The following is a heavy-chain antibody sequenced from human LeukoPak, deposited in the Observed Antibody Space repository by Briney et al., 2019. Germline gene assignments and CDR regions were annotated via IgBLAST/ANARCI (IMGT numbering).Heavy chain of an antibody. CDR1: GFTASSNY. CDR3: AKGGIAAAGIHYFDY. CDR2: IYSGGST. V-gene: IGHV3-66*01. D-gene: IGHD6-13*01. Sequence: GGSLRLSCAASGFTASSNYMSWVRQAPGKGLEWVSVIYSGGSTYYADSVKGRFTISRDNSKNTLYLQTNSLRAEDTAVYYCAKGGIAAAGIHYFDYWGQGTLVTVSS. J-gene: IGHJ4*02.